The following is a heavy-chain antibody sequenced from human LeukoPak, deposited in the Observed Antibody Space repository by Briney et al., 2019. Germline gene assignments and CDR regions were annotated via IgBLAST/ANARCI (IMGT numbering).Heavy chain of an antibody. CDR2: IWYDGSNK. D-gene: IGHD3-3*01. Sequence: GGSLRLSCAASGFTFSSYGMHWVRQATGKGLEWVAVIWYDGSNKYYADSVKGRFTISRDNSKNTLYLQMNSLRAEDTAVYYCAREVSDFWSGYYLDYWGQGTLVTVSS. CDR1: GFTFSSYG. V-gene: IGHV3-33*01. J-gene: IGHJ4*02. CDR3: AREVSDFWSGYYLDY.